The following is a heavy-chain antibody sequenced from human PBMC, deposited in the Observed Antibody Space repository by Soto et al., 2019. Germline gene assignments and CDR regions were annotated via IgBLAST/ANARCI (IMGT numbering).Heavy chain of an antibody. CDR3: ARGYCSGGSCYSPKYNWFDP. D-gene: IGHD2-15*01. CDR1: GYTFTSYD. CDR2: ISAYNGNT. V-gene: IGHV1-18*01. J-gene: IGHJ5*02. Sequence: ASVKVSCKASGYTFTSYDINWVRQATGQGLEWMGWISAYNGNTNYAQKLQGRVTMTTDTSTSTAYMELRSLRSDDTAVYYCARGYCSGGSCYSPKYNWFDPRGQGTLVTVSS.